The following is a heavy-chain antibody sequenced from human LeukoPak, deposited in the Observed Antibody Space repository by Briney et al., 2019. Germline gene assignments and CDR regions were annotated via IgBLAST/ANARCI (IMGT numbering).Heavy chain of an antibody. CDR1: GFAFSNYW. V-gene: IGHV3-7*01. D-gene: IGHD6-13*01. Sequence: PGGSLRLSCAGSGFAFSNYWMSWVRQAPGKGLEWVANIKQDGSEKDYVDSMKGRFTISRDNAKNSVYLQVSSLRAEDTAVYYCARIGYRSSSFDYWGRGTLVTVSS. CDR2: IKQDGSEK. CDR3: ARIGYRSSSFDY. J-gene: IGHJ4*02.